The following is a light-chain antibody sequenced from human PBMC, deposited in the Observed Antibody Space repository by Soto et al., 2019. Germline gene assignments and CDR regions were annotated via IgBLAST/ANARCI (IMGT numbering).Light chain of an antibody. CDR3: LQDYSYPLT. V-gene: IGKV1-6*01. J-gene: IGKJ4*01. CDR2: AAS. CDR1: QGIRND. Sequence: AIQMTQSPSSLSASVGDRVNITCRASQGIRNDLGWYQQKPGKAPKLLIYAASSLQSGVPSRFSGTASGTDFTLTISSLQPEDFATYYCLQDYSYPLTFGGGTNVEI.